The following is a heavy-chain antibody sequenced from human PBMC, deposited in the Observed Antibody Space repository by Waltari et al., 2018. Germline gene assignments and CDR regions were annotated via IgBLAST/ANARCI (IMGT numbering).Heavy chain of an antibody. CDR2: SDYSGST. CDR3: ASGGLDMVQGVIPIRYGMDV. J-gene: IGHJ6*02. D-gene: IGHD3-10*01. Sequence: QLQLQESGPGLVKPSETLSLTCTVSGGSISSSSSYWGWIRQPPGKGLEWIGSSDYSGSTYYNPSLKSRVTISVDTSKNQFSLKLSSVTAADTAVYYCASGGLDMVQGVIPIRYGMDVWGQGTTVTVSS. CDR1: GGSISSSSSY. V-gene: IGHV4-39*07.